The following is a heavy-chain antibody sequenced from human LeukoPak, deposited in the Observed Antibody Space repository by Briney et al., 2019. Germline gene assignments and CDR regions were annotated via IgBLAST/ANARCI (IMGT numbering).Heavy chain of an antibody. J-gene: IGHJ3*02. D-gene: IGHD5-18*01. CDR1: GGSFSGYY. V-gene: IGHV4-34*01. CDR3: ARDRGYSYGYAFDI. CDR2: INHGGST. Sequence: PSETLSLTCAVYGGSFSGYYWSWIRQPPGKGLEWIGEINHGGSTNYNPSPKSRVTISVDTSKIHFSLKLNSVTAADTAVYYCARDRGYSYGYAFDIWGQGTMVTVSS.